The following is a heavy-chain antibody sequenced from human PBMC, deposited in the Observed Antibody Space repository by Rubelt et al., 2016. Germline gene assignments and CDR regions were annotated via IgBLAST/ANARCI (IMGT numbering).Heavy chain of an antibody. D-gene: IGHD2-2*01. J-gene: IGHJ6*02. CDR2: INPSGGST. CDR3: ARVSCSSTSCSELYYYYHGMDV. V-gene: IGHV1-46*01. Sequence: RAAGEGLEWIGIINPSGGSTSYAQKFEGRVTVTRDTSSSTVYMEVSSLRDEDTAVYYCARVSCSSTSCSELYYYYHGMDVWGQGTTVTVSS.